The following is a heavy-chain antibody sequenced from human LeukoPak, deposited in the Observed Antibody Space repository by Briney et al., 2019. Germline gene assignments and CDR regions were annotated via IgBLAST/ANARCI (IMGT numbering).Heavy chain of an antibody. CDR2: ISYDGSNK. D-gene: IGHD1-26*01. Sequence: GGSLRLSCAASGFTFSNAWMSWVRQAPGKGLEWVAVISYDGSNKYYADSVKGRFTISRDNSKNTLYLQMNSLRAEDTAVYYCARDPGSGSYYIAFDYWGQGTLVTVSS. CDR1: GFTFSNAW. CDR3: ARDPGSGSYYIAFDY. J-gene: IGHJ4*02. V-gene: IGHV3-30-3*01.